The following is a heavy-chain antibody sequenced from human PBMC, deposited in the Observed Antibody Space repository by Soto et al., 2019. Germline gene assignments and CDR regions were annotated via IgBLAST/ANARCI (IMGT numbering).Heavy chain of an antibody. CDR2: ITRSGST. V-gene: IGHV4-34*01. J-gene: IGHJ4*02. CDR1: GESFSGYY. CDR3: ARSDGSY. Sequence: PSETLSLTCAVYGESFSGYYWTWIRQAPGEGLQWIGEITRSGSTNYNPSLKSRVTISVDTSKNQFSLKLSSVTAADTAVYYCARSDGSYWGQGTLVTVSS.